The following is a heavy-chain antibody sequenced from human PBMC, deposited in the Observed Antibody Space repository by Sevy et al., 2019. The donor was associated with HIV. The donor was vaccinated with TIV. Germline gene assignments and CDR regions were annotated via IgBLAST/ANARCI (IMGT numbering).Heavy chain of an antibody. J-gene: IGHJ4*02. CDR3: ARGKGGYGYGLNY. Sequence: GGSLRLSCAASGFTFSSYAMSWVRQAPGKGLEWVSVISGSGDSTYYADSVKGRFTISRDNSKNTLYLQMNSLRVEDTAVYYCARGKGGYGYGLNYWGQGTLVTVSS. CDR1: GFTFSSYA. CDR2: ISGSGDST. D-gene: IGHD5-18*01. V-gene: IGHV3-23*01.